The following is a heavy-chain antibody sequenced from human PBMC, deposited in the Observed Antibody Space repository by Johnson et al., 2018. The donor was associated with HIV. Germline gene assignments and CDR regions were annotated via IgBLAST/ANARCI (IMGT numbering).Heavy chain of an antibody. Sequence: VQLVESGGDLVQPGGSLRLSCAASGFTVNNKYMSWVRQAPGKGLEWVASIKPDGSDKYSVDSVKGRFTISRDNAKNSLYLQMNSLRAEDTAVYYCARPYYVISDYYLYSFDIWGQGTMVAVSS. D-gene: IGHD3-22*01. CDR2: IKPDGSDK. CDR3: ARPYYVISDYYLYSFDI. CDR1: GFTVNNKY. J-gene: IGHJ3*02. V-gene: IGHV3-7*01.